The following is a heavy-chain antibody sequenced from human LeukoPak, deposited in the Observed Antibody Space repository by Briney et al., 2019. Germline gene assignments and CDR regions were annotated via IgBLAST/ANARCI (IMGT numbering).Heavy chain of an antibody. V-gene: IGHV3-48*03. Sequence: GGSLRLSCAASGFTFSSYEMNWVRQAPGKGLEWVSYISRSGSTIYYADSVKGRFTISRDNAKNSLYLQMNSLRAEDTSVYYCARDNWSDIAFYFDYWGQGTLVTVSS. D-gene: IGHD5-12*01. J-gene: IGHJ4*02. CDR3: ARDNWSDIAFYFDY. CDR1: GFTFSSYE. CDR2: ISRSGSTI.